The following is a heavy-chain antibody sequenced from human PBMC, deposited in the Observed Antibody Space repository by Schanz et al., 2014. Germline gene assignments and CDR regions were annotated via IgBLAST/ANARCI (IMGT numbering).Heavy chain of an antibody. V-gene: IGHV3-23*01. Sequence: EVQLLESGGGLVQPGGSLRLSCAASGFTFGDYAMTWVRQAPGKGLEWVSIISGSGGNTYYADAVRGRFTISRDNSKTTVYLQMNSLRAEDTAVYYCARKVVATIGGYYDNWGQGTLVTVSS. CDR2: ISGSGGNT. CDR3: ARKVVATIGGYYDN. D-gene: IGHD5-12*01. J-gene: IGHJ4*02. CDR1: GFTFGDYA.